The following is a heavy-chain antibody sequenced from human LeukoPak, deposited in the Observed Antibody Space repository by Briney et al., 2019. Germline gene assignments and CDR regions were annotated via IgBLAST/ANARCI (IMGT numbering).Heavy chain of an antibody. CDR1: GGSISSSSYY. Sequence: SETLSLTCTVSGGSISSSSYYWGWIRQPRGKGLEWIGSIYYSGSTYYNPSLKSRVTISVDTSKNQFSLKLSSVTAADTAVYYCAVIYSGYDLGLDYWRQGTLVTVSS. D-gene: IGHD5-12*01. J-gene: IGHJ4*02. V-gene: IGHV4-39*01. CDR2: IYYSGST. CDR3: AVIYSGYDLGLDY.